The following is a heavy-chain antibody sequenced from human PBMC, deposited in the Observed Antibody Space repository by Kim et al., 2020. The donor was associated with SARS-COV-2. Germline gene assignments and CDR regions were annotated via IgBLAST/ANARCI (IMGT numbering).Heavy chain of an antibody. D-gene: IGHD3-22*01. CDR2: IYHSGST. CDR1: GGSISSSNW. CDR3: ARVSESTTMIVVVRAYYYYGMDV. Sequence: SETLSLTCAVSGGSISSSNWWSWVRQPPGKGLEWIGEIYHSGSTNYNPSLKSRVTISVDKSKNQFSLKLSSVTAADTAVYYCARVSESTTMIVVVRAYYYYGMDVWGQGTTVTVSS. V-gene: IGHV4-4*02. J-gene: IGHJ6*02.